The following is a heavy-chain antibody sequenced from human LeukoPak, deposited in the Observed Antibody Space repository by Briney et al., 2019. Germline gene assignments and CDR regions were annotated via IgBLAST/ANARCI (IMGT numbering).Heavy chain of an antibody. CDR1: GYTFTSYD. D-gene: IGHD5-18*01. J-gene: IGHJ5*02. CDR3: ARVSYGWLGWFDP. V-gene: IGHV1-8*01. CDR2: MNPNSGNT. Sequence: ASVKVSCTASGYTFTSYDINWVRQATGQGLEWMGWMNPNSGNTGYAQKFQGRVTMTRNTSISTAYMELSSLRSEDTAVYYCARVSYGWLGWFDPWGQGTLVTVSS.